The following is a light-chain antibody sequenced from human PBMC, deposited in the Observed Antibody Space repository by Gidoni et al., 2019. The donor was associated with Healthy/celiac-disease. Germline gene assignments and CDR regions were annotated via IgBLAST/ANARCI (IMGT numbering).Light chain of an antibody. Sequence: IVLTQSPGTLSLSPGERATLSCRASQSVSSSYLAWYQQKPGQAPRLLIYGASSRATGIPDRFSGSGSGTDFTLTISRLEPEDVAVYYCQQYVSSPTFGQGTRLDIK. CDR1: QSVSSSY. J-gene: IGKJ5*01. CDR3: QQYVSSPT. V-gene: IGKV3-20*01. CDR2: GAS.